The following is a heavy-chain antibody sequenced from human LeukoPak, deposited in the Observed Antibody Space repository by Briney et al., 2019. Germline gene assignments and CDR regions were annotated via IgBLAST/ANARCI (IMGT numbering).Heavy chain of an antibody. J-gene: IGHJ6*03. V-gene: IGHV1-2*06. CDR2: INPNSGGT. Sequence: ASVKVSCKASGYTFTGYYMHWVRQAPGQGLEWMGRINPNSGGTNYAQKFQGRVTMTRDTSISTAYMELSRLRSDDTAVYYCARGSGSPKGSTYYMDVWGKGTTVTVSS. D-gene: IGHD1-26*01. CDR3: ARGSGSPKGSTYYMDV. CDR1: GYTFTGYY.